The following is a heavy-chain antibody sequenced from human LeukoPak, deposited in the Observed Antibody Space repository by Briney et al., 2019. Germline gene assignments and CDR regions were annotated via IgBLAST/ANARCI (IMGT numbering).Heavy chain of an antibody. Sequence: SETLSLTCTVSGGSISSYYWSWIRQPAGKGLEWIGRIYTSGSTNYNPSLKSRVTMSVDTSKNQFSLKLSSVTAADTAVYYCARVKVSVWFRGGVDWFDPWGQGTLVTVSS. CDR1: GGSISSYY. CDR2: IYTSGST. D-gene: IGHD6-19*01. V-gene: IGHV4-4*07. CDR3: ARVKVSVWFRGGVDWFDP. J-gene: IGHJ5*02.